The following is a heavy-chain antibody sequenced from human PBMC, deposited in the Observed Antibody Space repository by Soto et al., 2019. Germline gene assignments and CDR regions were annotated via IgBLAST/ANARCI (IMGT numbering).Heavy chain of an antibody. V-gene: IGHV3-23*01. CDR1: GFSFNIFA. CDR2: ISGGGGST. J-gene: IGHJ4*02. CDR3: AKDPTSYDSSAQFDS. Sequence: EVKLLESGGRLVQPGGSLRLSCAASGFSFNIFAMNWVRQAPGQGLEWVSGISGGGGSTYYADSVKGRFTISRDNSNNTLYLQMNSRRAEDTAVYYCAKDPTSYDSSAQFDSWGQGTLVTVSS. D-gene: IGHD3-22*01.